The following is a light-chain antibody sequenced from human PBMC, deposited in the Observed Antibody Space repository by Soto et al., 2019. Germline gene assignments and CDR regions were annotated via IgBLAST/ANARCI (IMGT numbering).Light chain of an antibody. Sequence: EIVFTQSPVTLSLSPGERGTLSCRASQSIVGNYLAWYQQKPGQAPRLLIYGASSRAAGIPDRFTGSGTGTDFTLTITRLEPEDFAVYYCQKYGGSFITFGQGTRLEIK. CDR3: QKYGGSFIT. J-gene: IGKJ5*01. CDR2: GAS. V-gene: IGKV3-20*01. CDR1: QSIVGNY.